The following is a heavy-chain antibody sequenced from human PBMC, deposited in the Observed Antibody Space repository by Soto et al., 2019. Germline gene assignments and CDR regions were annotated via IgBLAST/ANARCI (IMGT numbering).Heavy chain of an antibody. CDR1: GDSISTYY. Sequence: QVQLQESGPGLVKPSETLSLTCTVSGDSISTYYWTWIRQPPWKGLEWIAFIYYGGSTNYNPSLKSRVTISVDTSKNQFSLTLNSVTAADTAVYYCARPGRDWGSLEYWGQGTRVTVSS. CDR3: ARPGRDWGSLEY. D-gene: IGHD7-27*01. J-gene: IGHJ4*02. V-gene: IGHV4-59*08. CDR2: IYYGGST.